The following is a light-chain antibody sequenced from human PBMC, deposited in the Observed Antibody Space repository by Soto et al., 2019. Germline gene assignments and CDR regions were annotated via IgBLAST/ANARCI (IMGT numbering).Light chain of an antibody. CDR3: QQTYSTIHS. CDR1: QNIERY. Sequence: DIQMTQSPSSLSASVVDTITISCRASQNIERYLNWYQHKQGKAPQLLMFAAANLESGVPSRFSGSGSGTDFTLTISSLQPEDFATYYCQQTYSTIHSFGQGTKVDI. CDR2: AAA. V-gene: IGKV1-39*01. J-gene: IGKJ2*01.